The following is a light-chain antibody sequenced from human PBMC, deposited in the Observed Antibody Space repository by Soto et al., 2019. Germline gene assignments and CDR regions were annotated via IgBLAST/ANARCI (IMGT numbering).Light chain of an antibody. CDR2: GAS. Sequence: TQSPSSLSASVGDRFTITCRASDSFSSYLAWYQQKPGQAPRLLIYGASTRATGIPARFSGSGSGTDFTLTISRLEPEDFAVYYCQQYGSSPCTFGQGTRVDIK. CDR3: QQYGSSPCT. CDR1: DSFSSY. J-gene: IGKJ1*01. V-gene: IGKV3-20*01.